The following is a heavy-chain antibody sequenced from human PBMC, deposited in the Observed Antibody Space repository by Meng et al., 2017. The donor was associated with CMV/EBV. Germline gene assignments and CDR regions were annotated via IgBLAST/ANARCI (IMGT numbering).Heavy chain of an antibody. D-gene: IGHD6-6*01. CDR1: GFTFSGYA. CDR3: ASMSSSGDY. CDR2: ISGSGGST. V-gene: IGHV3-23*01. J-gene: IGHJ4*02. Sequence: GGSLRLSCAASGFTFSGYAMSWVRQAPGKGLEWVSAISGSGGSTYYADSVKGRFTISRDNSKNTLNLQMNSLTAEDTAGYYCASMSSSGDYWGQGTLVTVSS.